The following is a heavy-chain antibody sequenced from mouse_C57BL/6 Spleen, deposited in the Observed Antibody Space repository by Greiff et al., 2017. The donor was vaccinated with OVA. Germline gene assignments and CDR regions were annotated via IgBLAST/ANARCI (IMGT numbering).Heavy chain of an antibody. J-gene: IGHJ4*01. CDR2: IDPSDSYT. CDR3: ARWGDGHYEGYAMDY. Sequence: VQLQQPGAELVKPGASVKLSCKASGYTFTSYWMQWVKQRPGQGLEWIGEIDPSDSYTNYNQKFKGKATLTVDTSSRTAYMQLSSLTSEDSAVYYCARWGDGHYEGYAMDYWGQGTSVTVSS. V-gene: IGHV1-50*01. D-gene: IGHD2-3*01. CDR1: GYTFTSYW.